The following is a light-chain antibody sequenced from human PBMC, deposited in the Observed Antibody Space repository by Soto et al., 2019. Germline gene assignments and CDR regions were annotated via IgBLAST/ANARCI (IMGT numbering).Light chain of an antibody. CDR1: QSISNY. Sequence: DLQMTQSPSSLSASVGDRVTITCRASQSISNYLNWYQQKPGKAPKVLIYAASRLQSGVPSRFSGSGSGTDFTLTISSLQSEDFATYYCQQSYSTPWTFGQGTKVEI. CDR2: AAS. CDR3: QQSYSTPWT. V-gene: IGKV1-39*01. J-gene: IGKJ1*01.